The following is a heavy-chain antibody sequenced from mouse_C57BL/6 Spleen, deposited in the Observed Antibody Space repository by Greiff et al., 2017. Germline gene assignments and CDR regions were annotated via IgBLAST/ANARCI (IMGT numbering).Heavy chain of an antibody. CDR3: NVHLDY. CDR2: IYPGDGDT. V-gene: IGHV1-82*01. J-gene: IGHJ2*01. Sequence: VKLMESGPELVKPGASVKISCKASGYAFSSSWMNWVKQRPGKGLEWIGRIYPGDGDTNYNGKFKGKATLTADKSSSTAYMQLSSLPSEYSAVYFCNVHLDYWGQGTTLTVSS. CDR1: GYAFSSSW.